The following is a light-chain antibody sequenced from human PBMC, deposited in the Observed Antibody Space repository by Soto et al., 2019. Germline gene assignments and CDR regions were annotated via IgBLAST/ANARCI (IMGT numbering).Light chain of an antibody. Sequence: DIQMTQSPSTLSASVGDRVTITCRASQSISSWLAWYQQKPGKAPKLLIQKASILGSGVPSRFNGSGSGTEFTLTISSLQPDDFATYYCQQYSIFSLTFGGGTRVDIK. CDR1: QSISSW. CDR2: KAS. CDR3: QQYSIFSLT. J-gene: IGKJ4*01. V-gene: IGKV1-5*03.